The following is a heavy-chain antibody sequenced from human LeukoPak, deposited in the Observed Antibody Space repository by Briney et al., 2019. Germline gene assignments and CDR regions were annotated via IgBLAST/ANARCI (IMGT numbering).Heavy chain of an antibody. J-gene: IGHJ4*02. CDR2: INPNSGGT. D-gene: IGHD3-10*01. CDR1: GYTFTGYY. V-gene: IGHV1-2*02. Sequence: ASVKVSCNASGYTFTGYYMHWVRQAPGQGLEGMGWINPNSGGTNYAQKFQGRVPMTRDTSNSTAYMELSRLRSDDTAVYYCARVLWDYYGSGSYAYWGQGTLVTVSS. CDR3: ARVLWDYYGSGSYAY.